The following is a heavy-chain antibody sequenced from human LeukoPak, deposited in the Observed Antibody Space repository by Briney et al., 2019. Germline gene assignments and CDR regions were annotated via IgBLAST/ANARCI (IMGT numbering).Heavy chain of an antibody. Sequence: SETLSLTCTVPGGSISSYYWSWIRQPAGKGLEWIGRIYTSGSTNYNPSIKSRVTMSLDTSKNQFSLNLRSVTAPDTAVYYCARDGSDVVVPAARYGMDVWGQGTTVTVSS. D-gene: IGHD2-2*01. CDR2: IYTSGST. J-gene: IGHJ6*02. CDR3: ARDGSDVVVPAARYGMDV. V-gene: IGHV4-4*07. CDR1: GGSISSYY.